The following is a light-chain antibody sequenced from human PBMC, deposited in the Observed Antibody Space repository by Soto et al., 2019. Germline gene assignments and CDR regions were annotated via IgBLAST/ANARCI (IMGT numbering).Light chain of an antibody. CDR1: SSNIGSNT. V-gene: IGLV1-44*01. Sequence: QSVLTQPPSASGTPGQRVTIFCSGSSSNIGSNTVNWYQQLPGTAPKLLIYSNNQRPSGVPDRFSGSKSGTSASLAISGLQSEDEADYYCAAWDDSLNGWVFGGGTKLPVL. CDR2: SNN. J-gene: IGLJ3*02. CDR3: AAWDDSLNGWV.